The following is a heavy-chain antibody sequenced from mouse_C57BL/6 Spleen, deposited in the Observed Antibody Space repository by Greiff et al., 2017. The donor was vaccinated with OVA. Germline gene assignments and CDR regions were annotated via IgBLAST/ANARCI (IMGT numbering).Heavy chain of an antibody. CDR1: GFSLTSYG. CDR2: IWGGGST. Sequence: VKLQESGPGLVAPSQSLSITCTVSGFSLTSYGVTWVRQPPGQGLEWLGEIWGGGSTNYNSALMSRLSIRKDNSTSQVFLKMNSLQTDDTAMYYCAKHLSYDCYAMDYWGQGTSVTVSS. CDR3: AKHLSYDCYAMDY. V-gene: IGHV2-9*01. J-gene: IGHJ4*01. D-gene: IGHD2-12*01.